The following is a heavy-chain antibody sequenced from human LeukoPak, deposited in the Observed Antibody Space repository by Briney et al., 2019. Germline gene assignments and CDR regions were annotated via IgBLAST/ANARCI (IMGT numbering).Heavy chain of an antibody. CDR3: ARATVQYCSSTSCSTHRYFDY. CDR1: GYSFTSYW. V-gene: IGHV5-51*01. Sequence: GASLQISCKGAGYSFTSYWIGWVRQMPGKGLEWMGIIYPGDSDTRYSPSFQGQVTISADKSISTAYLQWSSLKASDTAMYYCARATVQYCSSTSCSTHRYFDYWGQGTLVTVSS. CDR2: IYPGDSDT. D-gene: IGHD2-2*02. J-gene: IGHJ4*02.